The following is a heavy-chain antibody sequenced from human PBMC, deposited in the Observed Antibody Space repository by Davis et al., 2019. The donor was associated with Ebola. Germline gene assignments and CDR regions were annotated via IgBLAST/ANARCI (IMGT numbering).Heavy chain of an antibody. CDR2: INPNSGGT. Sequence: ASVKVSCKASGYTFTGYYMHWVRQAPGQGLEWMGRINPNSGGTNYAQKFQGRVTMTRDTSISTAYMELSRLRSDDTAVYYCARGLMVRGAPIDYWGQGTLVTVSS. D-gene: IGHD3-10*01. V-gene: IGHV1-2*06. CDR3: ARGLMVRGAPIDY. J-gene: IGHJ4*02. CDR1: GYTFTGYY.